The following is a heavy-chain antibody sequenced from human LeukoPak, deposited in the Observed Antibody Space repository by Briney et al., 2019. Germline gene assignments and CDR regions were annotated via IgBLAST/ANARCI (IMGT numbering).Heavy chain of an antibody. V-gene: IGHV3-30*18. CDR2: ISYDGSNK. CDR1: GFTFSSYG. D-gene: IGHD2-21*02. CDR3: AKENGDSGYWYFDL. J-gene: IGHJ2*01. Sequence: GGSLRLSCAASGFTFSSYGMHWVRQAPGKGLEWVAVISYDGSNKYYADSVKGRFTISRDNSKNTLYLQMNSLRAEDTAVYYCAKENGDSGYWYFDLWGRGTLVTVSS.